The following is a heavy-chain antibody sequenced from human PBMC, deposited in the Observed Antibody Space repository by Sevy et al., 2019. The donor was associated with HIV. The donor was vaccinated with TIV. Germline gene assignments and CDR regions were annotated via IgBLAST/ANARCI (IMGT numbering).Heavy chain of an antibody. J-gene: IGHJ4*02. V-gene: IGHV3-21*01. CDR1: GFTFSSYS. Sequence: GGSLRLSCAASGFTFSSYSMNWVRQAPGKGLEWVSSISSSSSYIYYADSVKGRFTISRYNAKNSLYLRMNSLRAEDTAVYYCARGAATYYYGSRSFPFDYWGQGTLVTVSS. D-gene: IGHD3-10*01. CDR3: ARGAATYYYGSRSFPFDY. CDR2: ISSSSSYI.